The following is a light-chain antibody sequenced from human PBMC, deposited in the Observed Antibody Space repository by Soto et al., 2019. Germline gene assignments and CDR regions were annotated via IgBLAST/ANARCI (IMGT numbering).Light chain of an antibody. Sequence: EIVMTQSPATLSVSPGERATLSCRASQSINSNLAWYQQKPGQAPRLLIYGASTRATGIPARFSGSGSGTEFTLTISSLQSEDFALYYCQQYNKWPPITFGQGTRLEMK. CDR3: QQYNKWPPIT. J-gene: IGKJ5*01. CDR2: GAS. CDR1: QSINSN. V-gene: IGKV3-15*01.